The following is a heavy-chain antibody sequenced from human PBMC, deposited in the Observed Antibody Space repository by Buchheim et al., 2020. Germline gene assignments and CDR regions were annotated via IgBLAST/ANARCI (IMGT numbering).Heavy chain of an antibody. CDR1: GYTFTSYY. V-gene: IGHV1-46*01. CDR3: ARVKGLVPISGEGYYGMDV. J-gene: IGHJ6*02. D-gene: IGHD6-6*01. CDR2: INPSGGST. Sequence: QVQLVQSGAEVKKPGASVKVSCKASGYTFTSYYMHWVRQAPGQGLEWMGIINPSGGSTSYAQTFQGRVTMTRDTSTSTVYMELSSLRSEDTAVYYCARVKGLVPISGEGYYGMDVWGQGTT.